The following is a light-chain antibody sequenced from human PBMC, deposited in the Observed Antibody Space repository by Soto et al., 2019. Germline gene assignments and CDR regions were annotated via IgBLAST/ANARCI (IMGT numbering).Light chain of an antibody. J-gene: IGKJ4*01. CDR1: QSVSSY. CDR2: DAY. Sequence: DIVLTQSPATLSFSPGERATLSCRASQSVSSYLAWYQQKPGQAPRLLIYDAYNRATGIPARFSGSGSGTDLTLTISSLEPEDFAVYYCQKRSNWPELTFGGGTQVDIX. V-gene: IGKV3-11*01. CDR3: QKRSNWPELT.